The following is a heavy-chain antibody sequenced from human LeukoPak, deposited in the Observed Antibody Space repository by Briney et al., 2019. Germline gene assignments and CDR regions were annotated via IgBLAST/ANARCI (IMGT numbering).Heavy chain of an antibody. V-gene: IGHV4-39*07. CDR3: ARDGGLLWFGEFSKNWFDP. Sequence: SETLSLTCTVSGGSISSSSYYWGWIRQPPGKGLEWIGSIYYSGSTYYNPSLKSRVAISVDTSKNQFSLKLSSVTAADTAVYYCARDGGLLWFGEFSKNWFDPWGQGTLVTVSS. CDR2: IYYSGST. D-gene: IGHD3-10*01. J-gene: IGHJ5*02. CDR1: GGSISSSSYY.